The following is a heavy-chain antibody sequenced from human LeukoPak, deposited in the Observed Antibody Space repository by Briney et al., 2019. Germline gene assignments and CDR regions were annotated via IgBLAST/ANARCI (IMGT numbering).Heavy chain of an antibody. V-gene: IGHV1-69*01. CDR1: GGTFSSYA. J-gene: IGHJ4*02. CDR2: IIPIFGTA. Sequence: GSSVKVSCKASGGTFSSYAISWVRQAPGQGLEWMGRIIPIFGTANYAQKFQGRVTITADESTSTAYMELSSLRSEDTAVYYCARARKTGYSSVEFDYWGQGTLVTVSS. CDR3: ARARKTGYSSVEFDY. D-gene: IGHD6-19*01.